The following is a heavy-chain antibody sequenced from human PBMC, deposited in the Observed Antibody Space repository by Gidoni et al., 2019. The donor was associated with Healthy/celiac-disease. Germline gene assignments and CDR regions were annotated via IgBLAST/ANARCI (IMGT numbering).Heavy chain of an antibody. D-gene: IGHD3-22*01. Sequence: QVQLVQSGAEVKKPGSSVKVSCKASGGTFSSYAISWVRQAPGQGLEWMGGIIPIFGTANYAQKFQGRVTITADESTSTAYMELSSLRSEDTAVYYCARDRGPYDSSETKGGFDYWGQGTLVTVSS. CDR2: IIPIFGTA. CDR1: GGTFSSYA. V-gene: IGHV1-69*01. CDR3: ARDRGPYDSSETKGGFDY. J-gene: IGHJ4*02.